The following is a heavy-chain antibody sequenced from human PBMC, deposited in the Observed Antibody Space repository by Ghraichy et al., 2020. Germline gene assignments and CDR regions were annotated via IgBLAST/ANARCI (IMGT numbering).Heavy chain of an antibody. V-gene: IGHV1-46*01. CDR3: ARAGTVLRFLEWLLPADY. CDR2: INPSGGST. Sequence: ASVKVSCKASGYTFTSYYMHWVRQAPGQGLEWMGIINPSGGSTSYAQKFQGRVTMTRDTSTSTVYMELSSLRSEDTAVYYCARAGTVLRFLEWLLPADYWGQGTLVTVSS. D-gene: IGHD3-3*01. CDR1: GYTFTSYY. J-gene: IGHJ4*02.